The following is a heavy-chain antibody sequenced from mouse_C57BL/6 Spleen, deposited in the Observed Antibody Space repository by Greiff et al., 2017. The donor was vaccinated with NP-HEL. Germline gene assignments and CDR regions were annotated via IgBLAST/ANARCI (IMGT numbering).Heavy chain of an antibody. CDR1: GFTFSDYY. CDR3: ASDYYGRGPAY. CDR2: ISNGGGST. V-gene: IGHV5-12*01. J-gene: IGHJ3*01. Sequence: EVKLVESGGGLVQPGGSLKLSCAASGFTFSDYYMYWVRQTPEKRLEWVAYISNGGGSTYYPDTVKGRFTISRDNAKNTLYLQMSRLKSEDTAMYYCASDYYGRGPAYWGQGTLVTVSA. D-gene: IGHD1-1*01.